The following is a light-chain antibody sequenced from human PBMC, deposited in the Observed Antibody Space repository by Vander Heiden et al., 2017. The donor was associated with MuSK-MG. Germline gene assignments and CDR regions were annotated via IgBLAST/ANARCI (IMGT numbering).Light chain of an antibody. J-gene: IGKJ3*01. CDR3: QQYDNLPPGT. CDR1: QDISNY. CDR2: DAS. Sequence: DIQMTQSPSSLSASVGDRVTITCQASQDISNYLNWYQQKPGKAPKLLIYDASNLETGVPSRFSGSGYGIDFTFTISSRQPEDIATYYCQQYDNLPPGTFGHGTKVDIK. V-gene: IGKV1-33*01.